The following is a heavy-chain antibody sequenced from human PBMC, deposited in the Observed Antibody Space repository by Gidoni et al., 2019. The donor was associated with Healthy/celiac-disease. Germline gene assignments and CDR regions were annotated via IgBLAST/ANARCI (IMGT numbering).Heavy chain of an antibody. Sequence: EVQLVESGGGLVQPGGSLRLSCAASGFTFSSYEMNWVRQAPGKGLEWVSYISSSGSTIYYADSVKGRFTIYRDNAKNSLYLQMNSLRAEDTAVYYCARERDSSSGDYYYYYGMDVWGQGTTVTVSS. J-gene: IGHJ6*02. CDR1: GFTFSSYE. V-gene: IGHV3-48*03. CDR3: ARERDSSSGDYYYYYGMDV. CDR2: ISSSGSTI. D-gene: IGHD6-13*01.